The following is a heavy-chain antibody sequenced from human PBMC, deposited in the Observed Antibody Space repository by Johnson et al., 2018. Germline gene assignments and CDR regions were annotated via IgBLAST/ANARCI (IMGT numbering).Heavy chain of an antibody. V-gene: IGHV1-69*01. J-gene: IGHJ6*02. D-gene: IGHD1-1*01. Sequence: VQLVESGAEVKKPGSSVKVSCKASGGTFSSYAISWVRQAPGQGLEWMGGIIPIFGTANYAQKFQGRVTITADEYTRTDYMERSGLRSEDTAGNYGTRGCTNLQRRTYYGMDVWGQGTTVTVAS. CDR1: GGTFSSYA. CDR2: IIPIFGTA. CDR3: TRGCTNLQRRTYYGMDV.